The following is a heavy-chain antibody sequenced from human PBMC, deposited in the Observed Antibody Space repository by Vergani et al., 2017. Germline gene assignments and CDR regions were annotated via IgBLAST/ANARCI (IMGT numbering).Heavy chain of an antibody. D-gene: IGHD3-10*01. CDR1: GGSISSYY. J-gene: IGHJ4*02. V-gene: IGHV4-59*01. Sequence: QVQLQESGPGLVKPSETLSLTCTVPGGSISSYYWSWIRQPPGKGLEWIGYIYYSGSTNYNPSLKSRVTISVDTSKNQFSLKLSSVTAADTAVYYCARGPSEIYYGWGPIDYWGQGTLVTVSS. CDR3: ARGPSEIYYGWGPIDY. CDR2: IYYSGST.